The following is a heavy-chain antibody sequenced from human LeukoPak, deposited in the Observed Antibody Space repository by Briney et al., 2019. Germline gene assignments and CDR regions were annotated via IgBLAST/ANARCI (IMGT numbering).Heavy chain of an antibody. CDR1: GYAFSSYD. V-gene: IGHV1-8*01. D-gene: IGHD3-3*01. Sequence: ASVKGSCKASGYAFSSYDINWVRQATGQGLEWMGWMNPISGNTGYAQKFQGRVTITRDTSINTAYMDLTYLRSEDTAIYYCARGQSGRRFLADYWGQGTLVTVSS. CDR3: ARGQSGRRFLADY. CDR2: MNPISGNT. J-gene: IGHJ4*02.